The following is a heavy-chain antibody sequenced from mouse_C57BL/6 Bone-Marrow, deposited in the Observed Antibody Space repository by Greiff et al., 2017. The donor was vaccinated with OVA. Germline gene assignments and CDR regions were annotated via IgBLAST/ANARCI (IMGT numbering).Heavy chain of an antibody. V-gene: IGHV1-63*01. Sequence: QVHVKQSGAELVRPGTSVKMSCKASGYTFTNYWIGWAKQRPGHGLEWIGDIYPGGGYTNYNEKFKGKATLTADKSSSTAYMQFSSLTSEDSAIYYCARTLSLRYYAMDYWGQGTSVTVSS. D-gene: IGHD1-1*01. CDR3: ARTLSLRYYAMDY. CDR2: IYPGGGYT. CDR1: GYTFTNYW. J-gene: IGHJ4*01.